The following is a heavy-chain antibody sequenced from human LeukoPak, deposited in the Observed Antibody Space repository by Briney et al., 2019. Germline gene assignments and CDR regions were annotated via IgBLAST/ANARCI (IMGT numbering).Heavy chain of an antibody. J-gene: IGHJ6*02. V-gene: IGHV1-3*01. CDR1: GYTFTSYA. Sequence: GASVKASCKASGYTFTSYAMHWVRQAPGQRLEWMGWINAGNGNTKYSQKFQGRVTITRDTSASTAYMELSSLRSEDTAVYYCARDRADTYYDFWSGYYPTSYGMDVWGQGTTVTVSS. D-gene: IGHD3-3*01. CDR2: INAGNGNT. CDR3: ARDRADTYYDFWSGYYPTSYGMDV.